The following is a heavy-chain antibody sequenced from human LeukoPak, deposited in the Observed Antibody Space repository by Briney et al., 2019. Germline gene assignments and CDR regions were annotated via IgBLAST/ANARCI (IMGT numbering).Heavy chain of an antibody. CDR3: ARNLRPDFDY. V-gene: IGHV6-1*01. CDR2: TYYRSKWNH. CDR1: GDSVYSGSSA. Sequence: SQTPSLTCAISGDSVYSGSSAWSWIRQSPSRDLEWLGRTYYRSKWNHDYAESVKSRITINPDTSKNEFSLQLNSVTPEDTAVYYCARNLRPDFDYWGQGTLVTVSS. J-gene: IGHJ4*02.